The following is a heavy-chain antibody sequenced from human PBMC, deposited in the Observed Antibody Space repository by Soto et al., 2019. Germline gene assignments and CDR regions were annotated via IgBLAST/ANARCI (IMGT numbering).Heavy chain of an antibody. Sequence: GGSLRLSCTASGFTFGDYAMSWFRQAPGKGLEWVGFIRSKAYGGTTEYAASVKGRFTISRDDSKSIAYLQMNSLKTEDTAVYYCTRAPGCGYCRVGSCYSACLPFEIWGQGTMVTVSS. J-gene: IGHJ3*02. CDR1: GFTFGDYA. CDR3: TRAPGCGYCRVGSCYSACLPFEI. D-gene: IGHD2-15*01. V-gene: IGHV3-49*03. CDR2: IRSKAYGGTT.